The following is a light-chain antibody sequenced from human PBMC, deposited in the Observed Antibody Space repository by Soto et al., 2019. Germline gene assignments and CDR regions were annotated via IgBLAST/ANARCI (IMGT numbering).Light chain of an antibody. J-gene: IGKJ1*01. CDR2: GIS. CDR3: QQYGSSGM. Sequence: EIVMTQSPATLSVSPGERATLSCRASQSVNSNYLAWYQQKPGQAPRLLIYGISKRATDIPDRFSGSGSGTEFTLTISRLEPEDFAVYYCQQYGSSGMFGQGSKVDI. V-gene: IGKV3-20*01. CDR1: QSVNSNY.